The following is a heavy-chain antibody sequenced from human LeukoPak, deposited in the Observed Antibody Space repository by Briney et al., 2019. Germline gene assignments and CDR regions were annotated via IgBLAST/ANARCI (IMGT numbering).Heavy chain of an antibody. CDR1: GYTFTAYY. CDR3: ARVDSDHDYGPS. CDR2: INPNSGDT. V-gene: IGHV1-2*06. D-gene: IGHD5-12*01. J-gene: IGHJ3*01. Sequence: GASVKVSCKASGYTFTAYYMHWVRQVPGQGLEWMGRINPNSGDTDYAQKFQGRVIMTRDTSISTAYMEVSRLRSDDTAVYYCARVDSDHDYGPSWGPGTTVTVSS.